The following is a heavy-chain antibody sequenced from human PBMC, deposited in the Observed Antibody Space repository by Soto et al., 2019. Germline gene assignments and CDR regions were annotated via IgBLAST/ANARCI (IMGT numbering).Heavy chain of an antibody. V-gene: IGHV1-18*01. J-gene: IGHJ4*02. CDR2: ISAYNGKT. CDR1: GYPFTSYG. CDR3: ARDRLIAVTGRLHY. D-gene: IGHD6-19*01. Sequence: QVQLVQSGAEVKKPGASVKVSCKTSGYPFTSYGINWVRQAPGQGPEWMGWISAYNGKTSYTQKFQGRVTSTTDTSTSTAYMELRSLRSDDTAVYYCARDRLIAVTGRLHYWGQGTLVTVSS.